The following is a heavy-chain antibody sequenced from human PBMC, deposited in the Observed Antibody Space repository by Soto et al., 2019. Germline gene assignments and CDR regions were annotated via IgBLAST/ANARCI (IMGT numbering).Heavy chain of an antibody. CDR1: GYTFTSYG. V-gene: IGHV1-18*01. Sequence: QVQLVQSGAEVKKPGASVKVSCKASGYTFTSYGISWVRQAPGQGLEWMGWISAYNGNTNYAQKLQGRVTMTTDTSTSTDYMELRSLRSDDTAVYYCARDRSLLYYDFWSGYYLGDYWGQGTLVTVSS. D-gene: IGHD3-3*01. CDR2: ISAYNGNT. CDR3: ARDRSLLYYDFWSGYYLGDY. J-gene: IGHJ4*02.